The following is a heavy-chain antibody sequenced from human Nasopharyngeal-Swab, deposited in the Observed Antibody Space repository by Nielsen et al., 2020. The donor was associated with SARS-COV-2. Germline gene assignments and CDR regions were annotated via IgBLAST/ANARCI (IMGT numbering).Heavy chain of an antibody. CDR1: GFTFNIYA. Sequence: ESLKISCIASGFTFNIYAMAWVRRTPGRGLQWVSGISASGGSTYYTDSVKGRFAVSRDNSRNTLYLQVHSLRVEDTALYYCAKDDVVRGDAFDIWGQGTMVTVSS. V-gene: IGHV3-23*01. J-gene: IGHJ3*02. CDR3: AKDDVVRGDAFDI. D-gene: IGHD3-10*01. CDR2: ISASGGST.